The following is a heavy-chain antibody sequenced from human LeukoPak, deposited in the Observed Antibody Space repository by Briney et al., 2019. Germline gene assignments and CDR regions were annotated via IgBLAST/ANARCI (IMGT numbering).Heavy chain of an antibody. CDR1: GGTFSSYA. D-gene: IGHD3-22*01. CDR2: IIPIFGTA. J-gene: IGHJ4*02. Sequence: ASVKVSCKASGGTFSSYAIIWVRQAPGQGLEWMGGIIPIFGTANYAQKFQGRVTITADESTSTAYMELSSLRSEDTAVYYCARGLMYYYDSSGSLAFDYWGQGTLVTVSS. V-gene: IGHV1-69*01. CDR3: ARGLMYYYDSSGSLAFDY.